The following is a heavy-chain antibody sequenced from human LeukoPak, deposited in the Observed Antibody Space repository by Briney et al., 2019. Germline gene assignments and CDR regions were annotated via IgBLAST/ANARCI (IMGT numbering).Heavy chain of an antibody. D-gene: IGHD6-19*01. Sequence: GGSLRLSCAASGFTLRRFWMHWVRQAPGKGPVWVSRINHDGTNTIYADSVEGRFTTSRDNAKNTLYLQMNGLRAEDTAVYYCARDESVAAPTTFDYWGQGALVTVSS. CDR1: GFTLRRFW. CDR3: ARDESVAAPTTFDY. CDR2: INHDGTNT. J-gene: IGHJ4*02. V-gene: IGHV3-74*01.